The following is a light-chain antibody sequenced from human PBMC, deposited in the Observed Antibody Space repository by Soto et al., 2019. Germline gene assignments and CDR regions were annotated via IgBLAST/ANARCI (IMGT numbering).Light chain of an antibody. CDR3: QSYDTGLRGPVV. CDR1: GSNIGAGFD. Sequence: QSVLTQPPSLSGAPGQNIIISCTGGGSNIGAGFDVHWYQQLPGTAPKLLIYGNTNRPSGVPDRFSGSKSGTSASLVITGLQADDEADYYCQSYDTGLRGPVVFGGGTKLTVL. J-gene: IGLJ2*01. CDR2: GNT. V-gene: IGLV1-40*01.